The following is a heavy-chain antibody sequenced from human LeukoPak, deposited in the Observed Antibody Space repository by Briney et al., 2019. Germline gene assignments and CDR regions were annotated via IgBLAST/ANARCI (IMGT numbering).Heavy chain of an antibody. J-gene: IGHJ4*02. CDR3: ARFFYDILTGYTLDY. CDR1: GYTFTSYG. CDR2: ISAYNGNT. V-gene: IGHV1-18*01. Sequence: ASVKVSCKASGYTFTSYGISWVRQTPGQGLEWMGWISAYNGNTNYAQKLQGRVTMTTDTSTSTAYMELRSLRSDDTAVYYCARFFYDILTGYTLDYWGQGILVTVSS. D-gene: IGHD3-9*01.